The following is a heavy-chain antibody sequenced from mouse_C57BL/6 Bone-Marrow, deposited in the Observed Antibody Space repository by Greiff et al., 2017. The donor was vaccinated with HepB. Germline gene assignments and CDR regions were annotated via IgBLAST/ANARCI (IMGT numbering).Heavy chain of an antibody. CDR1: GFTFSDYY. CDR3: ARYDYDRAWFAY. Sequence: EVQLVESEGGLVQPGSSMKLSCTASGFTFSDYYMAWVRQVPEKGLEWVANINYDGSSTYYLDSLKSRFIISRDNAKNILYLQMSSLKSEDTATYYCARYDYDRAWFAYWGQGTLVTVSA. V-gene: IGHV5-16*01. J-gene: IGHJ3*01. D-gene: IGHD2-4*01. CDR2: INYDGSST.